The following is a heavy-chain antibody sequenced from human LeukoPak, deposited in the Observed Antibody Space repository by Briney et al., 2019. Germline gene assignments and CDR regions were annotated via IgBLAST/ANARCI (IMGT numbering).Heavy chain of an antibody. CDR2: ISGSGDKT. CDR3: GKIGGEEPFDY. CDR1: GFTFSSYV. V-gene: IGHV3-23*01. Sequence: GGSLRLSCAASGFTFSSYVMSWVRQAPGKGLEWVSAISGSGDKTYYADSVKGRFTISRDNSKDTVYLQMNSVRAEDTAVYNCGKIGGEEPFDYWGQGTLVTVSS. J-gene: IGHJ4*02. D-gene: IGHD3-16*01.